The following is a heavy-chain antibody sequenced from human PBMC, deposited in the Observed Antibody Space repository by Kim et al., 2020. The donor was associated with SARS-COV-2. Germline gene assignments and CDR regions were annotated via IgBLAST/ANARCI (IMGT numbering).Heavy chain of an antibody. D-gene: IGHD4-17*01. CDR2: ISGSGGST. Sequence: GGSLRLSCAASGFTFSSYAMSWVRQAPGKGLEWVSTISGSGGSTYYADSVKGRFTISRDNSKNTLYLQMNSLRAEDTAVYYCAKGVRSGDYHPRGFDYWGQGTLVTVSS. V-gene: IGHV3-23*01. CDR1: GFTFSSYA. CDR3: AKGVRSGDYHPRGFDY. J-gene: IGHJ4*02.